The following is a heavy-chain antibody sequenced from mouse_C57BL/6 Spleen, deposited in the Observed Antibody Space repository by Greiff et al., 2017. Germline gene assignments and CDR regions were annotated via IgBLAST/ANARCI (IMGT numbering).Heavy chain of an antibody. CDR1: GFTFSDYG. J-gene: IGHJ2*01. D-gene: IGHD4-1*01. CDR3: ANLWDVNY. CDR2: ISSGSSTI. V-gene: IGHV5-17*01. Sequence: EVMLVESGGGLVKPGGSLKLSCAASGFTFSDYGLHWVRQAPEKGLEWVAYISSGSSTIYYADTVKGRFTISRDNAKNTLFLQMTSLRSEDTAMYYCANLWDVNYWGQGTTLTVSS.